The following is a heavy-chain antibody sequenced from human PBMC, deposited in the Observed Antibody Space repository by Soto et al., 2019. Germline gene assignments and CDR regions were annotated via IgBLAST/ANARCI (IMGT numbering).Heavy chain of an antibody. CDR2: SRDKGNSYST. J-gene: IGHJ4*02. CDR1: GFTFSDYY. V-gene: IGHV3-72*01. Sequence: GGSLRLSCAGSGFTFSDYYIDWVRQAPGKGLEWVGRSRDKGNSYSTDYAASVKGRFTISRDASKNSLFLQMNSPKTEDTALYYCTRSITGTTSSDYWGQGTLVTVSS. CDR3: TRSITGTTSSDY. D-gene: IGHD1-7*01.